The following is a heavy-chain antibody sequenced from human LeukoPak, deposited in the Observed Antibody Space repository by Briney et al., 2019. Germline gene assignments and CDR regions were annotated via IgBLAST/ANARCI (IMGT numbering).Heavy chain of an antibody. CDR3: ARGGYSYGPTDLDY. D-gene: IGHD5-18*01. CDR2: INSDGSST. Sequence: GGSLRLSCAASGFTFDDYAMHWVRQAPGKGLEWVSRINSDGSSTSYADSVKGRFTISRDNAKNTLYLQMNSLRAEDTAVYYCARGGYSYGPTDLDYWGQGTLVTVSS. J-gene: IGHJ4*02. CDR1: GFTFDDYA. V-gene: IGHV3-74*01.